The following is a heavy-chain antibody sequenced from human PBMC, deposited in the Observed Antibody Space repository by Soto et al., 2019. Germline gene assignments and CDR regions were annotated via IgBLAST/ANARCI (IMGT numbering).Heavy chain of an antibody. J-gene: IGHJ3*02. CDR3: ARARITDAFDI. Sequence: QVHLVQSGAEVKKPGASVKVSCKASRDTFTGYYMHWVRQAPGQGLEGMGWINPNSGGPNYAQKFQGRVTMTRDTSMNAVYMELSRLRSDDTAVYYCARARITDAFDIWGQGTMVTVSS. CDR1: RDTFTGYY. V-gene: IGHV1-2*02. CDR2: INPNSGGP.